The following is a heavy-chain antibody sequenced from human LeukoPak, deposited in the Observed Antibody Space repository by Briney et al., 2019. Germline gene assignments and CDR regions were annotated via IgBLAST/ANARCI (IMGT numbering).Heavy chain of an antibody. V-gene: IGHV3-30*04. D-gene: IGHD2-2*01. J-gene: IGHJ4*02. CDR1: GFTFSSYA. Sequence: GGSLSLSCAASGFTFSSYAMHWVRQAPGKGLEWVAVISYDGSNKYYADSVKGRFTISRDNSKNTLYLQMNSLRAEDTAVYYCARGGYCSSSSCLSPFDYWGQGTVVTVSS. CDR3: ARGGYCSSSSCLSPFDY. CDR2: ISYDGSNK.